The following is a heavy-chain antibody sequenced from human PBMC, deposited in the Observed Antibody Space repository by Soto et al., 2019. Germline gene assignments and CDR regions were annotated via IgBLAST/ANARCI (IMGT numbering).Heavy chain of an antibody. CDR1: GGSFSDHY. J-gene: IGHJ4*02. CDR2: IHHSGRS. V-gene: IGHV4-34*01. Sequence: SETLTLTCAVSGGSFSDHYWTWIRQPPGKGMEWIGEIHHSGRSQYNPSLKRRATISLDTSKNQFSLHLRSVTAADTALYYCARAPLIKSAEVKSFVDFWGQGTLVTVSS. D-gene: IGHD3-16*01. CDR3: ARAPLIKSAEVKSFVDF.